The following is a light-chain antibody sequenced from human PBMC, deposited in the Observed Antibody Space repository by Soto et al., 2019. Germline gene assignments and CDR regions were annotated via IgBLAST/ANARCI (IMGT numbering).Light chain of an antibody. J-gene: IGKJ4*01. CDR2: DAS. V-gene: IGKV1-33*01. CDR1: QGVRNY. CDR3: QQYADPTVT. Sequence: DIQLTQSPSSLSASVGDRVTFTCQASQGVRNYLNWYQQKSGQANKLLIHDASNLQTGVPSRFSGSGSGTDFSFTISSLQPEDIATYYCQQYADPTVTFGGGTKVDIX.